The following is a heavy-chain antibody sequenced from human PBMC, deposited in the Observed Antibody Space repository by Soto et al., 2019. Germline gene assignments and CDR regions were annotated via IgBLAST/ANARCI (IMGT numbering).Heavy chain of an antibody. J-gene: IGHJ5*02. D-gene: IGHD2-15*01. V-gene: IGHV4-30-4*01. CDR2: IYYSGST. CDR3: ARGPGGYCSGGSGYGRLDP. CDR1: GGSISSGDYY. Sequence: SETLSLTCTVSGGSISSGDYYWSWIRQPPGKGLEWIGYIYYSGSTYYNPSLKSRVTISVDTSKNQFSLKLSSVTAADTAVYYCARGPGGYCSGGSGYGRLDPWGQGTLVTVPQ.